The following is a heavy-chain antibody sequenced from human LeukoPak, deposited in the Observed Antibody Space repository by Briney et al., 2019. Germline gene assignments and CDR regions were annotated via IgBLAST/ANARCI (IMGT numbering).Heavy chain of an antibody. CDR2: ISGSGGST. D-gene: IGHD3-10*01. CDR1: GFTFSRYA. V-gene: IGHV3-23*01. Sequence: GGSLRLSCAASGFTFSRYAMNWVRQAPGKGLEWVSFISGSGGSTSYADSVKGRFTISRDNSKNTLYLQMNSLRAEDTAVYYCARFAAGGSYYYYMDVWGKGTTVTVSS. J-gene: IGHJ6*03. CDR3: ARFAAGGSYYYYMDV.